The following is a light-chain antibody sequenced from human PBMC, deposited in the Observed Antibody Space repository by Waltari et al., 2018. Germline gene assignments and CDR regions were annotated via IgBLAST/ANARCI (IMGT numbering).Light chain of an antibody. Sequence: DIQMTQSPSSLSASVGDRVTITCRASQGINNDLSWYQQKPGKAPKPLIFYASNLETGVPSRFSGSRSGTDYTLTISSLQPEDIATYYCQQYNNSPYSFGQGTKVEIK. CDR1: QGINND. CDR3: QQYNNSPYS. CDR2: YAS. V-gene: IGKV1-33*01. J-gene: IGKJ2*03.